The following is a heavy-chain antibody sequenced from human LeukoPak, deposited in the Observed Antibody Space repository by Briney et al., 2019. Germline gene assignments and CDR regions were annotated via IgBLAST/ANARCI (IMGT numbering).Heavy chain of an antibody. J-gene: IGHJ4*02. CDR2: INHSGST. V-gene: IGHV4-39*07. D-gene: IGHD2/OR15-2a*01. CDR1: GGSISSGSYY. CDR3: ARRFYGGPFDY. Sequence: SETLSLTCTVSGGSISSGSYYWSWIRQPPGKGLEWIGEINHSGSTNYNPSLKSRVTISVDTSKNQFSLKLSSVTAADTAVYYCARRFYGGPFDYWGQGTLVTVSS.